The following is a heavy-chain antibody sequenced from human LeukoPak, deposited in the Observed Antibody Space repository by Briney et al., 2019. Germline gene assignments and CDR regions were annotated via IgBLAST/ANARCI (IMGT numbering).Heavy chain of an antibody. J-gene: IGHJ4*02. CDR1: GYTFTGYA. Sequence: ASVKVSCKPSGYTFTGYALSWVRQAPGQGLEWMGWISTYNGNTNYAQKLQGRITMTIETSTSTAYMELRSLRSDDTAVYYCARGGSRVVTYGNFDYWGQGTLVTVSS. V-gene: IGHV1-18*01. D-gene: IGHD2-21*02. CDR2: ISTYNGNT. CDR3: ARGGSRVVTYGNFDY.